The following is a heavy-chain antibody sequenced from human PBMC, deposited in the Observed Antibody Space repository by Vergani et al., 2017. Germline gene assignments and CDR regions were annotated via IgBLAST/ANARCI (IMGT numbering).Heavy chain of an antibody. CDR2: ISGSGGST. V-gene: IGHV3-23*04. D-gene: IGHD4-17*01. Sequence: VQLVESGGGVVQPGRSLRLSCAASGFTFGDHGIHWVRRAPGKGLEWVSAISGSGGSTYYADSVKGRFTISRDNSKNTLYLQMNSLRAEDTAVYYCAKDVYGDYDWGQGTLVTVSS. J-gene: IGHJ4*02. CDR1: GFTFGDHG. CDR3: AKDVYGDYD.